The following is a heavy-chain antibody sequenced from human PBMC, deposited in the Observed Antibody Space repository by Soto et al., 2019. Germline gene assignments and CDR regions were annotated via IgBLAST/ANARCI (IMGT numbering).Heavy chain of an antibody. CDR1: GGSISSSNW. D-gene: IGHD6-13*01. V-gene: IGHV4-4*02. Sequence: SETLSLTCAVSGGSISSSNWWSWVRQPPGKGLEWIGEIYHSGSTNYNPSLKSRVTISVDKSKNQFSLKLSSVTAADTAVYYCARWIAAAGLYYYYGMDVWGQGTTVTSP. J-gene: IGHJ6*02. CDR3: ARWIAAAGLYYYYGMDV. CDR2: IYHSGST.